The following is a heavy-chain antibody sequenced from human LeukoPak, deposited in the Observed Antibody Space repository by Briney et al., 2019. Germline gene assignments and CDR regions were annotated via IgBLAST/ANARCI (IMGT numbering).Heavy chain of an antibody. CDR3: ARGDYGSGSYLDY. CDR2: INHSGST. J-gene: IGHJ4*02. D-gene: IGHD3-10*01. V-gene: IGHV4-34*01. CDR1: GGSFSGYY. Sequence: PSETLSLTCAVYGGSFSGYYWSWIRQPPGKGLEWIGEINHSGSTNYNPSLKSRVTISVDTSKNQFSLKLSSVTAADTAVYYCARGDYGSGSYLDYWGQGTLVTVSS.